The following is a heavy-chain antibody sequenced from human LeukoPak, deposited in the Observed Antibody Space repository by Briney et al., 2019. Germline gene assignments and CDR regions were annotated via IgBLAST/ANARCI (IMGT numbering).Heavy chain of an antibody. CDR1: GASFNTDDQY. Sequence: PSETLSLTCTVSGASFNTDDQYWNWIRQRPGKGLEWIGSIHPSGMLYNNPSLESRVTMSRDTSKNQFSLNLISVTAADTAVYFCSRGLDSRKLGYWGQGILVTVSS. J-gene: IGHJ4*02. CDR2: IHPSGML. CDR3: SRGLDSRKLGY. D-gene: IGHD3-22*01. V-gene: IGHV4-31*03.